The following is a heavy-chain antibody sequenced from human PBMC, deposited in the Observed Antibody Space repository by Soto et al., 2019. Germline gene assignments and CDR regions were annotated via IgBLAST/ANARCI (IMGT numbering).Heavy chain of an antibody. CDR3: ARDEGGDYPSHYFDY. V-gene: IGHV4-59*01. CDR2: IYYSGST. CDR1: CGSISSYY. Sequence: SETLSLTCTVSCGSISSYYWSWIRQPPGKGLEWIGYIYYSGSTNYNPSLKSRVTISVDTSKNQFSLKLSSVTASDTAVYYCARDEGGDYPSHYFDYWGQGTLVTVSS. D-gene: IGHD4-17*01. J-gene: IGHJ4*02.